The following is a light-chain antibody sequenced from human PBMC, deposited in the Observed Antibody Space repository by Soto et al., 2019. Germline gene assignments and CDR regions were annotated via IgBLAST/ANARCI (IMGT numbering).Light chain of an antibody. V-gene: IGLV2-23*01. Sequence: QSALTQPASVSGSPGRSITISCTGTSSDVGSYNLVSWYQQHPGKAPKLMIYEGSKRPSGVSNRFSGSKSGNTASLTISGLQAEDEADYYCCSYAGSSTTYVFGTGTQVTVL. CDR2: EGS. CDR3: CSYAGSSTTYV. J-gene: IGLJ1*01. CDR1: SSDVGSYNL.